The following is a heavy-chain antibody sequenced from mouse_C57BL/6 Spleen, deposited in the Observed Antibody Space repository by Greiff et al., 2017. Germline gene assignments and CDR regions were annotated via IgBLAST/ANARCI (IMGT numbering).Heavy chain of an antibody. V-gene: IGHV1-69*01. CDR1: GYTFTSYW. CDR3: ARGGTTVVAPLDY. J-gene: IGHJ2*01. Sequence: QVQLQQPGAELVMPGASVKLSCKASGYTFTSYWMHWVKQRPGQGLEWIGEIDPSDSYTNYNQKFKGKYTLTVDNSSSTTYMQLSSLTSEDSAVYYSARGGTTVVAPLDYWGQGTTLTVSS. CDR2: IDPSDSYT. D-gene: IGHD1-1*01.